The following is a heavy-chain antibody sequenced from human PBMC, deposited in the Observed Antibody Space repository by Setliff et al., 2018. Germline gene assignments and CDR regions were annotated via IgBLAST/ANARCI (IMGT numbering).Heavy chain of an antibody. J-gene: IGHJ6*02. CDR3: ARVSNHYDSSGYAPYYYYGMDV. D-gene: IGHD3-22*01. CDR1: GYTFTSYG. Sequence: ASVKVSCKASGYTFTSYGISWVRQAPGQGLEWMGWISAYNGNTNYAQKLQGRVTITAEESTTTASMELTSLRSEDTAVYYCARVSNHYDSSGYAPYYYYGMDVWGQGTTVTVSS. V-gene: IGHV1-18*01. CDR2: ISAYNGNT.